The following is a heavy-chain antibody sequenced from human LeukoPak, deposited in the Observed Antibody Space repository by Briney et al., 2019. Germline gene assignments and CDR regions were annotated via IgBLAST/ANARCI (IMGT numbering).Heavy chain of an antibody. CDR3: ATVASGWYPDY. V-gene: IGHV4-34*01. CDR1: GGSFSGYY. Sequence: PSETLSLTCAVYGGSFSGYYWSWIRQPPGKGLEWIGEINHSGSTNYNPSLKSRVTISVDTSKNQFSLKLSSVTAADTAVYYCATVASGWYPDYWGQGALVTVAS. J-gene: IGHJ4*02. D-gene: IGHD6-19*01. CDR2: INHSGST.